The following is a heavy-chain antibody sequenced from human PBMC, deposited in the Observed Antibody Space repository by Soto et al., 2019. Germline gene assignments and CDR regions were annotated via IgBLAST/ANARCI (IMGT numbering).Heavy chain of an antibody. D-gene: IGHD6-13*01. J-gene: IGHJ4*02. V-gene: IGHV3-48*03. CDR2: ISSGGSTV. CDR3: ARDRAAGGY. CDR1: GFSFSNYE. Sequence: EVQLVESGGGLVQPGGSLRLSYAASGFSFSNYEMNWVRQAPGKGLEWVAYISSGGSTVHYADSVRGRFTVSRDNARNSLYLQMNTLRVEDTALYYCARDRAAGGYWGQGTLVTVSS.